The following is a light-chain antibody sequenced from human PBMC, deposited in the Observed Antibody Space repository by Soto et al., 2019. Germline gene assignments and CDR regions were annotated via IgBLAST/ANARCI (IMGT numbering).Light chain of an antibody. CDR3: QQHQRTPFT. CDR1: QDISRY. CDR2: GAS. V-gene: IGKV1-9*01. J-gene: IGKJ3*01. Sequence: QLTQSPSSLSASVGDRVTITCRASQDISRYLAWYQQRAGKAPKLLIYGASTLKSGAPSRFSGSGYGTKFTLTISSLQPDDFATSYCQQHQRTPFTFGPATTVDVK.